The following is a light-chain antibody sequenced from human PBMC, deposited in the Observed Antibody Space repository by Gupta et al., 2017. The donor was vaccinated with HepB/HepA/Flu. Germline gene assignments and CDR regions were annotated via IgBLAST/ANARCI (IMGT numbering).Light chain of an antibody. V-gene: IGKV3-20*01. CDR1: QSVSSSY. CDR3: QQYGSSPLT. Sequence: IVLTQSPGTLSLSPGERATLSCRASQSVSSSYLAWYQQKPCQAPRLLIYGASSRATGIPDRFSGSGSGTEFTLTISRLEPEDFAVYYCQQYGSSPLTFGGGTKVEIK. J-gene: IGKJ4*01. CDR2: GAS.